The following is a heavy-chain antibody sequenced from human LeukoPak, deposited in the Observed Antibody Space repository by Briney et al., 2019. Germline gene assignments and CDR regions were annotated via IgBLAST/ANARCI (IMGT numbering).Heavy chain of an antibody. Sequence: PGGSLRLSCAASGFTFSNYGMNWVRQAPGKGLEWISYISSSSSLIYYADSVKGRFTISRDNSKNTVYLQMDSLRAEDTAVYYCARNNWNSRTQRWFYFDYWGQGTLVTVSS. D-gene: IGHD1-1*01. CDR1: GFTFSNYG. V-gene: IGHV3-48*01. CDR2: ISSSSSLI. CDR3: ARNNWNSRTQRWFYFDY. J-gene: IGHJ4*02.